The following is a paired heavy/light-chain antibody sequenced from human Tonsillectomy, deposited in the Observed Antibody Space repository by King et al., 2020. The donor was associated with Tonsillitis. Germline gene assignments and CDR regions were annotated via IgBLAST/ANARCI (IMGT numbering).Light chain of an antibody. V-gene: IGKV1-5*03. J-gene: IGKJ2*01. CDR2: QAS. CDR1: QSVSVW. Sequence: DIQMTQSPSTLSASLGDRVTITCRASQSVSVWLAWYQQKPGKAPNLLIYQASNLESGVPSRFSGSGSGTEFTLTIDSLQPDDFATYYCQQYSSYSTFGQGTKLEIK. CDR3: QQYSSYST.
Heavy chain of an antibody. CDR3: ARDPDYGGTLYWYFDF. Sequence: QVQLQESGPGLVKPSETLSLTCTVSGAYITSYYWNWIRQPAGKGLEWIGRIYTSGSTNYNPALKSRVTMSLDTSKNQFSLKLTSVTAADTAVYYCARDPDYGGTLYWYFDFWGRGTLVTVSS. V-gene: IGHV4-4*07. CDR1: GAYITSYY. CDR2: IYTSGST. J-gene: IGHJ2*01. D-gene: IGHD4-17*01.